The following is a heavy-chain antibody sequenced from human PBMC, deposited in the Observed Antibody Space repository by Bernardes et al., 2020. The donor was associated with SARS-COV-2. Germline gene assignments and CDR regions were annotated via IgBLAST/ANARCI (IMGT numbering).Heavy chain of an antibody. D-gene: IGHD1-1*01. CDR1: GYTFSNYG. CDR2: IGTDNGDT. Sequence: ASVKVSCKASGYTFSNYGISWVRQAPGQGLEWMGWIGTDNGDTNYAQKFQGRVTMTTDTSTSTAYMDLRSLRSDDTAVYYCARSSPMRERFEAFDIWGPGTTVIVSS. J-gene: IGHJ3*02. V-gene: IGHV1-18*01. CDR3: ARSSPMRERFEAFDI.